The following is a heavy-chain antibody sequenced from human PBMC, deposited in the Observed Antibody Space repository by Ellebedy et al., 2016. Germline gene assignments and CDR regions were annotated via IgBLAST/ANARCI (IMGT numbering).Heavy chain of an antibody. J-gene: IGHJ4*02. V-gene: IGHV4-31*03. Sequence: SETLSLTXTVSGGSVSSADHYWSWIRQHPGKGLEWIGNSVSSGSAYYTPSLKSRVSISVDTSKNQVSLNLNFVTSADTAVYYCARRTTFWSGYYDFWGQGTLVTVSS. CDR3: ARRTTFWSGYYDF. D-gene: IGHD3-3*01. CDR1: GGSVSSADHY. CDR2: SVSSGSA.